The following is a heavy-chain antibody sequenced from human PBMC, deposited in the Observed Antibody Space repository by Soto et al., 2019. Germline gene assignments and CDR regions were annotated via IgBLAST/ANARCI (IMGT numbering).Heavy chain of an antibody. V-gene: IGHV4-30-2*01. CDR1: GDSISSGGYS. Sequence: QLQLQESGSGLVKPSQTLSLTCAVSGDSISSGGYSWNWIRQPPGKGLEWIGYIYHSGGTDYNPPLKSRVTITVDSSNNQFSLKLSSVTAADTAVYYCARDSRSGYYLDYWGQGTLVTVSS. CDR3: ARDSRSGYYLDY. J-gene: IGHJ4*02. D-gene: IGHD3-22*01. CDR2: IYHSGGT.